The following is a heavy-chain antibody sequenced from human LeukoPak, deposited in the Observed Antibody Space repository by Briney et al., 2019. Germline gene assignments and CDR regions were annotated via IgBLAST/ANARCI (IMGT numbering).Heavy chain of an antibody. Sequence: GGSLRLSCAASGFTFSSYAVSWVRQAPGKGLEWVSAISGSGGGTYYADSVKGRFTISRDNAKNSLYLQMNSLTAEDTAVYSCAKSDCGGDCWLIDYWGQGILVTVSS. V-gene: IGHV3-23*01. J-gene: IGHJ4*02. CDR3: AKSDCGGDCWLIDY. CDR2: ISGSGGGT. D-gene: IGHD2-21*02. CDR1: GFTFSSYA.